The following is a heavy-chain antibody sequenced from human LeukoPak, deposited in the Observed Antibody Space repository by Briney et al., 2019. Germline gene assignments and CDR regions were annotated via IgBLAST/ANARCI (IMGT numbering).Heavy chain of an antibody. Sequence: GGSLRLSCAASGFTFSSYSVNWVRQAPGKRLEWVSSISSSSSYIYYADSVKGRFTTSRDNAKNSLYLQMNSLRAEDTAVYYCARAPDYGGNSVWYFDLWGRGTLVTVSS. CDR2: ISSSSSYI. CDR1: GFTFSSYS. D-gene: IGHD4-23*01. V-gene: IGHV3-21*01. CDR3: ARAPDYGGNSVWYFDL. J-gene: IGHJ2*01.